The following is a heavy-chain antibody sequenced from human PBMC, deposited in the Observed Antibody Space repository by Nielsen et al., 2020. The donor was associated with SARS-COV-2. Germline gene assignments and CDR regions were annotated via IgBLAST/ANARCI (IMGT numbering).Heavy chain of an antibody. D-gene: IGHD7-27*01. J-gene: IGHJ4*02. Sequence: FTFSRDNAKNSLYLQMNSLRAEDTAVYYCARKRGATGAVDYWGQGTLVTVSS. V-gene: IGHV3-48*01. CDR3: ARKRGATGAVDY.